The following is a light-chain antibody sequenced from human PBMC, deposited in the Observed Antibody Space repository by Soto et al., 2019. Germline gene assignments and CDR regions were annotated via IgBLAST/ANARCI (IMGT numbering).Light chain of an antibody. CDR2: EVS. V-gene: IGLV2-14*01. CDR3: SSYTSSSTLV. J-gene: IGLJ2*01. Sequence: SGLTQPASVSGSAGRSITSSGTGTSSDVGGYNYVSWYQQHPGKAPKLMIYEVSNRPSGVSNRFSGSKSGNTASLTISGLQAEDEADYYCSSYTSSSTLVFGGGTKVTVL. CDR1: SSDVGGYNY.